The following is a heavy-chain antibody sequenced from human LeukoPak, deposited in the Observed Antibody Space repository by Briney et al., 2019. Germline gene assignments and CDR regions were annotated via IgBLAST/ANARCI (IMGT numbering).Heavy chain of an antibody. CDR1: AGSINNYY. CDR2: IYYSGST. D-gene: IGHD6-6*01. Sequence: SEALSLTCTVSAGSINNYYWSWIRQPPGKGLEWIGYIYYSGSTNYNPSLKSRVTISVDTSKKQVSLNLSSVTAADTAVYYCARVAARYVGMDVWGQGTTVTVSS. CDR3: ARVAARYVGMDV. J-gene: IGHJ6*02. V-gene: IGHV4-59*01.